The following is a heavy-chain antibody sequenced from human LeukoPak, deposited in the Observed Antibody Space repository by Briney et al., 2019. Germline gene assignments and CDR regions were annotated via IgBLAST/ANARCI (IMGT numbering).Heavy chain of an antibody. J-gene: IGHJ4*02. Sequence: SETLPLTCTVSGGSISSYYWSWIRQPPGKGLEWIGYIYYSGSTKYNPSLKSRVTMSVDTSKNQFSLKLSSVTAADTAVYYCARSGGYSYDFDYWGQGTLVTVSS. D-gene: IGHD5-18*01. CDR3: ARSGGYSYDFDY. CDR2: IYYSGST. V-gene: IGHV4-59*08. CDR1: GGSISSYY.